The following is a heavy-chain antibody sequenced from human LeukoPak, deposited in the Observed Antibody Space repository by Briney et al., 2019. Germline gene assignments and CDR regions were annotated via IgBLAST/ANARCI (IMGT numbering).Heavy chain of an antibody. D-gene: IGHD3-3*01. Sequence: SETLSLTCTVSGGSISSGSYYWSWIRQPAGKGLEWIGRIYTSGSTNYNPSLKSRVTISVDTSKNQFSLKLSSVTAADTAVYYCARSRITIFGVVNENWFDPWGQGTLVTVSS. J-gene: IGHJ5*02. CDR1: GGSISSGSYY. CDR3: ARSRITIFGVVNENWFDP. CDR2: IYTSGST. V-gene: IGHV4-61*02.